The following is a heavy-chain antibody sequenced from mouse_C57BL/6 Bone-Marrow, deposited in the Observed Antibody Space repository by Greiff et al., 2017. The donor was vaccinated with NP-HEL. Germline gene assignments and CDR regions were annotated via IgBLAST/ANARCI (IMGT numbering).Heavy chain of an antibody. CDR2: INYDGSST. D-gene: IGHD1-1*01. V-gene: IGHV5-16*01. CDR3: ARGGIITTVVARDWYFDV. Sequence: EVKLVESEGGLVQPGSSMKLSCTASGFTFSDYYMAWVRQVPEKGLKWVANINYDGSSTYYLDSLKSRFIISRDNAKNILYLQMSSLKSEDTATYYCARGGIITTVVARDWYFDVWGTGTTVTVSS. J-gene: IGHJ1*03. CDR1: GFTFSDYY.